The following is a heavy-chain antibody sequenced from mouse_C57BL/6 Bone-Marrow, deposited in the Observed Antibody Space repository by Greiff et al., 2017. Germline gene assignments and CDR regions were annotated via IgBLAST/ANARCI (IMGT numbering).Heavy chain of an antibody. CDR2: FYPGSGSI. J-gene: IGHJ2*01. CDR3: ARHEDAGVGRGGYYFDY. D-gene: IGHD4-1*01. CDR1: GYTFTEYT. Sequence: VQLQQSGAELVKPGASVKLSCKASGYTFTEYTIHWVKQRSGQGLEWIGWFYPGSGSIKYNEKFTDTATLTADKSSSTWYMELSRWTSEDSAVYFCARHEDAGVGRGGYYFDYWGQGTTLTVSS. V-gene: IGHV1-62-2*01.